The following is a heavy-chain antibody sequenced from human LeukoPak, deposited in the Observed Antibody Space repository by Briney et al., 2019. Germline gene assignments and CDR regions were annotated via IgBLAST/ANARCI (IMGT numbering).Heavy chain of an antibody. CDR1: GFTFSSYW. V-gene: IGHV3-7*01. CDR2: IKQDGSEK. CDR3: ARDGDSSGYYVEVFDY. J-gene: IGHJ4*02. D-gene: IGHD3-22*01. Sequence: GGSLRLSCAASGFTFSSYWMSWVRQVPGKGLEWVANIKQDGSEKYYVDSVKGRFTISRDNAKNSLYLQMNSLRAEDTAVYYCARDGDSSGYYVEVFDYWGQGTLVTVSS.